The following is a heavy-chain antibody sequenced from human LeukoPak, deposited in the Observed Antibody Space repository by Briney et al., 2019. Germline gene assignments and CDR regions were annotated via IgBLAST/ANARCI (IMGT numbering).Heavy chain of an antibody. D-gene: IGHD6-13*01. CDR3: AKGVGTAAAGPGVFDY. J-gene: IGHJ4*02. Sequence: GGSLRLSSAASGFTFSNYAMSWVRQGPGKGLEWVSAISGNGGTTYYADSVKGRFTISRDNSKNTLYLQMNSLRVEDTAVYYCAKGVGTAAAGPGVFDYWGQGTLVTVSS. V-gene: IGHV3-23*01. CDR1: GFTFSNYA. CDR2: ISGNGGTT.